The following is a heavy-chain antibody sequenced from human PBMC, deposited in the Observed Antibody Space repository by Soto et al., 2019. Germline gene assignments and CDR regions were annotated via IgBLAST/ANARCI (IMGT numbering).Heavy chain of an antibody. J-gene: IGHJ4*02. V-gene: IGHV1-3*01. CDR3: VRDLGSMVRGIVPLFDY. CDR2: INAGNGNT. Sequence: ASVKVSCKASGYTFANYGIHWVRQAPGHRLEWMGWINAGNGNTKYAQKLQGRVTMTTDTSTSTAYMELRSLRSDDTAVYYCVRDLGSMVRGIVPLFDYWGQGTLVTVSS. D-gene: IGHD3-10*01. CDR1: GYTFANYG.